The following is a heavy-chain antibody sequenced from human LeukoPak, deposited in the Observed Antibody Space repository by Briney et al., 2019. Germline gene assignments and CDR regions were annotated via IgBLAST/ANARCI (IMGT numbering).Heavy chain of an antibody. V-gene: IGHV3-30*04. Sequence: PGRSLRLSCAASGFSFNTYPMHWVRQAPGKGLEWVAVISNDGNNKYYADSVKGRFTISRDNSNNTLSLRMNGLRVEDTAVYYCARPDDSESFYRANHYWGRGTLVTVS. D-gene: IGHD3-10*01. CDR1: GFSFNTYP. CDR3: ARPDDSESFYRANHY. J-gene: IGHJ4*02. CDR2: ISNDGNNK.